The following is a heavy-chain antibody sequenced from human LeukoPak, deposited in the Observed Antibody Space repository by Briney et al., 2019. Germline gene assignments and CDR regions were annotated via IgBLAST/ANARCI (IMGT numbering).Heavy chain of an antibody. D-gene: IGHD3-22*01. CDR3: AKDEGEGITMIEVVITHFDY. Sequence: GGSLRLSCAASGFTFSSYAMSWVRQAPGKGLEWVSAISGSGGSTYYADSVKGRFTISRDNSKNTLYLQMNSLRAEDTAVYYCAKDEGEGITMIEVVITHFDYWGQGTLVTVSS. J-gene: IGHJ4*02. CDR2: ISGSGGST. CDR1: GFTFSSYA. V-gene: IGHV3-23*01.